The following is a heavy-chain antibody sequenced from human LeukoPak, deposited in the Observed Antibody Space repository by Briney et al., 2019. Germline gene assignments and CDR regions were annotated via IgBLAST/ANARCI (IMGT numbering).Heavy chain of an antibody. CDR3: APLTNYYDTRLDP. D-gene: IGHD3-22*01. V-gene: IGHV4-39*01. J-gene: IGHJ5*02. Sequence: SETLSLTCTVSGGSISSSSYYWGWIRQPPGKGLEWIGSIYYSGSTYYNPSLKSRVTISVDTSKNQFSLKLSSVTAADTAVYYCAPLTNYYDTRLDPWGQGTLVTVSS. CDR1: GGSISSSSYY. CDR2: IYYSGST.